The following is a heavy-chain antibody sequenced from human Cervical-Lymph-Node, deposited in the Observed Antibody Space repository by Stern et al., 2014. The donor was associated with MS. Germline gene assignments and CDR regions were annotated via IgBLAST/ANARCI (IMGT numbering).Heavy chain of an antibody. D-gene: IGHD3-10*01. Sequence: QVTLRESGPALVKPTQTLTLTCTFSGFSLISSGMSVTWIRQPPGKALEWLARIDLDDDKFYSTSLKTRLTISKDTSKNQVVLRMTNMDPVDTATYYCARIHVTHGSGSYSFGYYYGVDVWGQGTTVTVAS. CDR1: GFSLISSGMS. CDR3: ARIHVTHGSGSYSFGYYYGVDV. V-gene: IGHV2-70*17. J-gene: IGHJ6*02. CDR2: IDLDDDK.